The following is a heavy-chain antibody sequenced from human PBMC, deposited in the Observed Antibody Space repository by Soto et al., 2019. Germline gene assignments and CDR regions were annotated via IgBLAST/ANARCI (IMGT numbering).Heavy chain of an antibody. CDR3: GKDIRSGSIDY. CDR2: IWAHGTDQ. CDR1: GYSITNNG. Sequence: QVRLVQSGGGVVQPGRSLTLSCAASGYSITNNGMHWVRQAPGKGLEWVALIWAHGTDQYYADSVKGRFTVSRDTSTNTVYLRMNSLRAEDTARYYCGKDIRSGSIDYWGQGTLVTVSS. V-gene: IGHV3-33*06. D-gene: IGHD1-1*01. J-gene: IGHJ4*02.